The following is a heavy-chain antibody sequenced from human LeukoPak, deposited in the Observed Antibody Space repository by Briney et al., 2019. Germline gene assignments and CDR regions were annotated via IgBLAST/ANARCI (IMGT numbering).Heavy chain of an antibody. D-gene: IGHD3-10*01. CDR3: AREFLNYHGSTRNTYFDY. CDR2: ISYDGSNK. CDR1: GFTFSSYA. V-gene: IGHV3-30*04. J-gene: IGHJ4*02. Sequence: PGGSLRLSCAASGFTFSSYAMHWVRQAPGKGLEWVAVISYDGSNKYYADSVKGRFTISRDNSKNTLYLQMNSLRAEDTAVYYCAREFLNYHGSTRNTYFDYWGQGTLVTVSS.